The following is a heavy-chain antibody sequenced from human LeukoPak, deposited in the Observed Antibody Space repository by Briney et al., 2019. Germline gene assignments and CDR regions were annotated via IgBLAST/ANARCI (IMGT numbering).Heavy chain of an antibody. J-gene: IGHJ5*02. D-gene: IGHD3-3*01. CDR1: TFSSYA. CDR2: IYYSGST. CDR3: ARDLIDYDFWSGYRSYNWFDP. V-gene: IGHV4-39*07. Sequence: TFSSYAMSWVRQAPGKGLEWIGSIYYSGSTYYNPSLKSRVTISVDTSKNQFSLKLSSVTAADTAVYYCARDLIDYDFWSGYRSYNWFDPWGQGTLVTVSS.